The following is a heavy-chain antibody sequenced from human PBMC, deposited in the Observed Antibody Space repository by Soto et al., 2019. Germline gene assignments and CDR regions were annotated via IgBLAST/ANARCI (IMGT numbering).Heavy chain of an antibody. CDR2: IYSGGST. CDR1: GFTVSSNY. V-gene: IGHV3-53*01. CDR3: AREWPHLDC. Sequence: GGSLRLSFAASGFTVSSNYMSWVRQAPGKGLEWVSVIYSGGSTFYADSEKGRFTISRDNSKNMVYLQMNRMRAEDTAVYYCAREWPHLDCWGQGTLVTVSS. J-gene: IGHJ4*02.